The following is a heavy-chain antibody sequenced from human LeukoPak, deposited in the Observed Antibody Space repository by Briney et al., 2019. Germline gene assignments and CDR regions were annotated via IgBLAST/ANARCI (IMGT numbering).Heavy chain of an antibody. V-gene: IGHV1-69-2*01. D-gene: IGHD3-3*01. CDR1: VYTFTDYY. J-gene: IGHJ5*02. Sequence: ASETVSYKASVYTFTDYYMHWVQQAPGKGGEGMGRVDPEDGETIYAEKFQGRVTITAATSTDTAYMELSSLRSEDTAVYYCATVKEHKFWSGYYTDPQRWFDPWGQGTLVTVSP. CDR3: ATVKEHKFWSGYYTDPQRWFDP. CDR2: VDPEDGET.